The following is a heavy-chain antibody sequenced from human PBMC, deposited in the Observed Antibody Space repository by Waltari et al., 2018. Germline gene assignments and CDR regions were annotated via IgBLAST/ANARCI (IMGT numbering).Heavy chain of an antibody. CDR1: GGSISSSYF. J-gene: IGHJ3*02. D-gene: IGHD3-16*01. V-gene: IGHV4-39*07. Sequence: QLQLQQSGPGLVKPSETLSLKCTVSGGSISSSYFWGWIRQPPGKGLEWIGSISYSGTTYYNPSLKSRVTISVETSKNQFSLKLTSVTAADTALYYCAKDRHWGTRRGDAFDIWGQGTMVTVSS. CDR2: ISYSGTT. CDR3: AKDRHWGTRRGDAFDI.